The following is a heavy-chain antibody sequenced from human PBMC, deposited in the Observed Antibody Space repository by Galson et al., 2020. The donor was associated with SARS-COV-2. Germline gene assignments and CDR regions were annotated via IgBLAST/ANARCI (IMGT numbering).Heavy chain of an antibody. CDR1: GFTFTSYT. CDR2: VSGSGEHT. Sequence: GGSLRLSCAASGFTFTSYTISWVRQAPGEGLHWLSAVSGSGEHTYYADSVKGRFTISRDNSKNTLYLQMSSLSADDTAVYYCPKERFLGYSGLDVWGQGTTVIVSS. D-gene: IGHD3-3*01. CDR3: PKERFLGYSGLDV. V-gene: IGHV3-23*01. J-gene: IGHJ6*02.